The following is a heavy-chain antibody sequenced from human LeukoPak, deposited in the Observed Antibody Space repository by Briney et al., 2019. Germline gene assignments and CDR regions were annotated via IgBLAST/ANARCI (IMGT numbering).Heavy chain of an antibody. D-gene: IGHD3-22*01. CDR2: IIPIFGTA. J-gene: IGHJ5*02. CDR3: ARDRANYYDSSGYPNWFDP. Sequence: ASVKVSCKASGGTFSSYAISWVRQAPGQGLEWMGGIIPIFGTANYAQKFQGRVTITTDESTSTAYMELSSLRSEDTAVYYCARDRANYYDSSGYPNWFDPWGQGTLVTVSS. V-gene: IGHV1-69*05. CDR1: GGTFSSYA.